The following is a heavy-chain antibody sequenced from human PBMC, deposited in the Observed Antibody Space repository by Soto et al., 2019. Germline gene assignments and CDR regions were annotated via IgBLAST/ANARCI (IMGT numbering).Heavy chain of an antibody. Sequence: QVQLQESGPGLVKPSQTLSLICTVSGGSISSGGYYWSWIRQHPGKGLEWIGYIYSSGSTYYNPSLKNRLTLSLDTSENHFSLNLSSMTAADTAVYYCARDGDGSGYFLDFWGQGTLVTVSS. CDR1: GGSISSGGYY. CDR2: IYSSGST. CDR3: ARDGDGSGYFLDF. V-gene: IGHV4-31*03. J-gene: IGHJ4*02. D-gene: IGHD3-22*01.